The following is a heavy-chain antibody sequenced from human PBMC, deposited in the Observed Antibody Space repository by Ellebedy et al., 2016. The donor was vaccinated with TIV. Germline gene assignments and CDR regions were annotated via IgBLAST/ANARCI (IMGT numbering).Heavy chain of an antibody. CDR1: GYTFTAYS. V-gene: IGHV1-46*01. D-gene: IGHD5-18*01. CDR3: ATEAAGTYNFDY. Sequence: ASVKVSXKASGYTFTAYSMHWVRQAPGQGLEWMGWINPSGGFTNYAQKFQDSRLTLTRDTSTTTVYMEMSSLRSEDTAVYYCATEAAGTYNFDYWGQGTRVTVSS. CDR2: INPSGGFT. J-gene: IGHJ4*02.